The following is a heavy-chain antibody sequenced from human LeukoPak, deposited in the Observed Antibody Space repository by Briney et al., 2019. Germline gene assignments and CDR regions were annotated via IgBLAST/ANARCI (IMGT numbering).Heavy chain of an antibody. Sequence: QAPXXXXEWVSAISGSGGSTYYADSVKGRFTISRDNSKNTLYLQMNSLRAEDTAVYYCAKSPHYGDYYFDYWGQGTLVTVSS. CDR3: AKSPHYGDYYFDY. V-gene: IGHV3-23*01. J-gene: IGHJ4*02. D-gene: IGHD4-17*01. CDR2: ISGSGGST.